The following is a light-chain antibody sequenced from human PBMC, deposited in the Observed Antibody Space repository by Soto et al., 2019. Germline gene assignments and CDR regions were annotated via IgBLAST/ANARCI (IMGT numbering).Light chain of an antibody. CDR3: QQYGGSPQT. CDR1: QSVSNY. CDR2: GAS. Sequence: EIVLTQSPGTLSLSPGERATLSCRASQSVSNYLAWYQQKPGQAPRLLIYGASRRATVIPDRFSGSGSGTDFTFTISRLEPEDFAVYYCQQYGGSPQTFGQGTKVDIK. J-gene: IGKJ1*01. V-gene: IGKV3-20*01.